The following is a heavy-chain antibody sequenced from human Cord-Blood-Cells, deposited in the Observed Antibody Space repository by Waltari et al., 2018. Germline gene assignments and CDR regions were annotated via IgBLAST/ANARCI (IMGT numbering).Heavy chain of an antibody. CDR3: ARSGDYGDYDL. V-gene: IGHV4-38-2*01. Sequence: QVQLQESGPGLVKPSETLSLPCAVSGYSISSGSYWGWIRQPPGKGLEWIGSIYHSGSTYYNPSLKSRVTISVDTSKNQFSLKLSSVTAADTAVYYCARSGDYGDYDLWGRGTLVTVSS. CDR1: GYSISSGSY. D-gene: IGHD3-16*01. CDR2: IYHSGST. J-gene: IGHJ2*01.